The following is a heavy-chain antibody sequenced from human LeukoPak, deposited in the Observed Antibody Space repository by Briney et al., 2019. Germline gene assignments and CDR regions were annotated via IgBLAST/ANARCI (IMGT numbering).Heavy chain of an antibody. Sequence: GASVQVSFKASGYTFTSYDINWVRPATGQGLEWMGWMNPNSGNTGYSQKFQGRVTITRNTSISTAYMELSSLRSEDTAVYYCARVVTAMDHFDYWGQGTLVTVSS. D-gene: IGHD2-21*02. CDR2: MNPNSGNT. CDR1: GYTFTSYD. J-gene: IGHJ4*02. CDR3: ARVVTAMDHFDY. V-gene: IGHV1-8*03.